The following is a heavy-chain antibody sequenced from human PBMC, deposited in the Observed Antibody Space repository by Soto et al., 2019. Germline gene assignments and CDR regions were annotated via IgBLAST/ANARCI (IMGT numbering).Heavy chain of an antibody. D-gene: IGHD3-9*01. CDR1: GYSFISYW. CDR3: ARGYYDILTGDYKSYYGMDV. Sequence: GESLKISCKGSGYSFISYWIGWVRQMPGKGLEWMGIIYPGDSDTRYSPSFQGQVTISADKSISTAYLQWSSLKASDTAMYYCARGYYDILTGDYKSYYGMDVWGQGTKVTVSS. V-gene: IGHV5-51*01. CDR2: IYPGDSDT. J-gene: IGHJ6*02.